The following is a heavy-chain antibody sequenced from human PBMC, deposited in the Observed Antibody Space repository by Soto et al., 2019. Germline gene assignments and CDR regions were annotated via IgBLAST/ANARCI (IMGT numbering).Heavy chain of an antibody. Sequence: PGGSLRLSCAASGFTFSSYAMSWVRQAPGKGLEWVSSISSSSSYIYYADSVKGRFTISRDNAKNSLYLQMNSLRAEDTAVYYCARSRGYGMDVWGQGTTVTVSS. CDR3: ARSRGYGMDV. CDR2: ISSSSSYI. D-gene: IGHD3-10*01. CDR1: GFTFSSYA. V-gene: IGHV3-21*01. J-gene: IGHJ6*02.